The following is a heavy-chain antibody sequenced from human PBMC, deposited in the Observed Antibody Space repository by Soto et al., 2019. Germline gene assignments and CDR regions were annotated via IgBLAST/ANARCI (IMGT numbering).Heavy chain of an antibody. V-gene: IGHV4-31*03. CDR3: ARVIVGATKAFDI. J-gene: IGHJ3*02. CDR2: IYYSGST. CDR1: GGSISSGGYY. D-gene: IGHD1-26*01. Sequence: SETLSLTCTVSGGSISSGGYYWSWIRQHPGKGLEWIGYIYYSGSTYYNPSLKSRVTISVDTSKNQFSLKLSSVTAADTAVYYCARVIVGATKAFDISGQGTMVTVSS.